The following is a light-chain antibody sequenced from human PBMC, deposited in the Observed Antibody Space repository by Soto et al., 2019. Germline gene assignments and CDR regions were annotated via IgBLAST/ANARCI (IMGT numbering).Light chain of an antibody. CDR2: AAS. V-gene: IGKV1-6*01. Sequence: AIQSPQSPSSLSASVGARVTITCRASQGIRNDLGWYQQKPGKAPKLLIYAASSLQSGVPSRFSGSGSGTDFTLTISSLQPDDFATYYCRQYETYWTFGQGTKVDIK. CDR3: RQYETYWT. J-gene: IGKJ1*01. CDR1: QGIRND.